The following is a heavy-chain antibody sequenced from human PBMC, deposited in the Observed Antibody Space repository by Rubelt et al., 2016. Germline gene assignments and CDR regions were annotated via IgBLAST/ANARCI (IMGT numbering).Heavy chain of an antibody. CDR2: IDWDDAK. CDR1: GFSLSTSGMC. CDR3: ARIPRRAVAGYNYYYYYGMDV. J-gene: IGHJ6*04. Sequence: QVTLRESGPALVKPTQTLTLTCTFSGFSLSTSGMCVSWIRQPPGKALEWLALIDWDDAKYYSTSLKTRLTISKDTSKNQVVLTMTNMDPVDTATYYCARIPRRAVAGYNYYYYYGMDVWGKGTTVTVSS. V-gene: IGHV2-70*01. D-gene: IGHD6-19*01.